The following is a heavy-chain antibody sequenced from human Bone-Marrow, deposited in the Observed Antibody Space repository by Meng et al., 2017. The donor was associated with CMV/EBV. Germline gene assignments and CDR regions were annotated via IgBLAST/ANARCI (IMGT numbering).Heavy chain of an antibody. V-gene: IGHV4-30-4*08. CDR2: IYYSGST. J-gene: IGHJ4*02. CDR1: GGSISSYY. CDR3: ARGGQLEQIDY. D-gene: IGHD1/OR15-1a*01. Sequence: SETLSLTCTVSGGSISSYYWSWIRQPPGKGLEWIGYIYYSGSTYYNPSLKSRVTISVDTSKNQFSLKLSSVTAADTAVYYCARGGQLEQIDYWGQGTLVTVSS.